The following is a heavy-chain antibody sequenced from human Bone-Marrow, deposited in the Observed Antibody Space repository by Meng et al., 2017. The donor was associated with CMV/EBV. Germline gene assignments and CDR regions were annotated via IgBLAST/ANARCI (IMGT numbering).Heavy chain of an antibody. CDR3: AKDPSSTYYDFWSGYYYYYYGMDV. CDR1: GFTFSGFG. D-gene: IGHD3-3*01. V-gene: IGHV3-30*02. CDR2: IGYDGINR. Sequence: GESLKISCAASGFTFSGFGMHWVRQAPGKGLEWVAYIGYDGINRKYVDSVKGRFTISRDNSKNTLYLQMNSLRAEDTAVYYCAKDPSSTYYDFWSGYYYYYYGMDVWGQGTTVTVSS. J-gene: IGHJ6*02.